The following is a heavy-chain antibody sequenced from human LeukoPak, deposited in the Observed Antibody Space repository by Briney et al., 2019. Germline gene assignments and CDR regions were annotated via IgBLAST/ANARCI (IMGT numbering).Heavy chain of an antibody. CDR1: GYRFTSYW. CDR3: ARHLSGTNDAFDI. V-gene: IGHV5-51*01. J-gene: IGHJ3*02. CDR2: IYPGDSDT. D-gene: IGHD1-26*01. Sequence: ESLKISCKGSGYRFTSYWIGWVRQMPGKGLEWMGIIYPGDSDTRYSPSFQGQVTISADKSISTAYLQWSSLKASDTAMYYCARHLSGTNDAFDIWGQGTMVTVSS.